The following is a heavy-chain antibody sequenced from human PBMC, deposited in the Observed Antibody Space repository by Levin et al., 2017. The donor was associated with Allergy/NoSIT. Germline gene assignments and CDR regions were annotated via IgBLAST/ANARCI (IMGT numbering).Heavy chain of an antibody. D-gene: IGHD3-3*01. CDR3: ARGRSPIFGVVIGAFDI. CDR2: INHSGST. CDR1: GGSFSGYY. V-gene: IGHV4-34*01. Sequence: ESLKISCAVYGGSFSGYYWSWIRQPPGKGLEWIGEINHSGSTNYNPSLKSRVTISVDTSKNQFSLNLSSVTAADTAVYYCARGRSPIFGVVIGAFDIWGQGTMVTVSS. J-gene: IGHJ3*02.